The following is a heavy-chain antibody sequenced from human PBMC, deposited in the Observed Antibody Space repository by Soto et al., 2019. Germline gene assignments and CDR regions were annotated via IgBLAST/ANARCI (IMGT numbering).Heavy chain of an antibody. CDR1: GFTFSSDS. D-gene: IGHD2-2*01. V-gene: IGHV3-48*02. J-gene: IGHJ6*02. CDR2: ISSSSSTI. Sequence: PGGSLRLSCAASGFTFSSDSMNWVRQAPGKGLEWVSYISSSSSTIYYADSVKGRFTISRDNSKNSLYLQMNSLRDEDTAVYYCARDRVEVPAAHYGMDVWGQGTTVTVSS. CDR3: ARDRVEVPAAHYGMDV.